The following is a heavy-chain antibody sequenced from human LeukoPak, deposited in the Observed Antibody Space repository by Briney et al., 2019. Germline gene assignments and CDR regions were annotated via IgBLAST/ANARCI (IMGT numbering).Heavy chain of an antibody. Sequence: ASVKVSCKASGYTFTGYYMHWVRQAPGQGLEWMGWINPNSGGTNYAQKFQGRVTMTRDTSISTAYMELSRLRSDDTAVYYCALRSSWYPNQNDYCGQGTLVTVSS. V-gene: IGHV1-2*02. CDR2: INPNSGGT. J-gene: IGHJ4*02. CDR3: ALRSSWYPNQNDY. D-gene: IGHD6-13*01. CDR1: GYTFTGYY.